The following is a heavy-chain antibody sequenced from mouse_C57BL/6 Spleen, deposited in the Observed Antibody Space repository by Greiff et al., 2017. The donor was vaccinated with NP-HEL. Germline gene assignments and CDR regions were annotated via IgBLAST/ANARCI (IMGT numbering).Heavy chain of an antibody. J-gene: IGHJ2*01. CDR3: TRSKSAQATVYFDY. CDR2: IYPGNSDT. D-gene: IGHD3-2*02. CDR1: GYTFTSYW. V-gene: IGHV1-5*01. Sequence: VQLQQSGTVLARPGASVKMSCKTSGYTFTSYWMHWVKQRPGQGLEWIGAIYPGNSDTSYNQKFKGKAKLTAVTSASTAYMELSSLTNEDSAVYYCTRSKSAQATVYFDYWGQGTTLTVSS.